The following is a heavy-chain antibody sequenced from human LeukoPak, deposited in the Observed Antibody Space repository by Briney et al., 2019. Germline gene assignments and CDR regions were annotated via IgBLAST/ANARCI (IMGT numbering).Heavy chain of an antibody. CDR1: GFTFSSYS. D-gene: IGHD3-3*01. J-gene: IGHJ4*02. V-gene: IGHV3-21*01. Sequence: GGSLRLSCAASGFTFSSYSMNWVRQAPGKGLEWVSSISSSSSYIYYADSVKGRFTISRDNAKNSLYLQMNSLRAEDTAVYYCARVGGSGYREDYFDYWGQGTLVTVSS. CDR3: ARVGGSGYREDYFDY. CDR2: ISSSSSYI.